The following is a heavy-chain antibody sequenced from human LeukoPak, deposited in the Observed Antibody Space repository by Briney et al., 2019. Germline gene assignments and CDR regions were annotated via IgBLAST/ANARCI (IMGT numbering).Heavy chain of an antibody. D-gene: IGHD3-22*01. CDR1: GYTFTGYY. CDR3: ANLYYYDSSAYYYEGTDAFDI. CDR2: INPNSGGT. Sequence: GASVKVSCKASGYTFTGYYMHWVRQAPGQGLEWMGWINPNSGGTNYAQKFQGRVTMTRDTSISTAYMELSRLRSDDTAVYYCANLYYYDSSAYYYEGTDAFDIWGQGTMVTVSS. V-gene: IGHV1-2*02. J-gene: IGHJ3*02.